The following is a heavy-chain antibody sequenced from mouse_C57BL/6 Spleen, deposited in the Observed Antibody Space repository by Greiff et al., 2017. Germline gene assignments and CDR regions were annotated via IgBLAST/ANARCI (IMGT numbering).Heavy chain of an antibody. CDR3: ARPDYYGNYRDY. V-gene: IGHV5-17*01. CDR2: ISSGSRTI. CDR1: GFTFSDYG. Sequence: EVNVVESGRGLVKPGGSLKLSCAASGFTFSDYGMNWVRQAPEQGLEWVAYISSGSRTIYYADTVKGRFSISRDNATNTLFLQLTSLRSEDTAMYYCARPDYYGNYRDYWGQGTTLTVSS. J-gene: IGHJ2*01. D-gene: IGHD2-1*01.